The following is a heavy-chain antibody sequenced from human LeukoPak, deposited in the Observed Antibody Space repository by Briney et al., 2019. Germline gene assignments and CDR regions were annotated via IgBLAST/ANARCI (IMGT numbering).Heavy chain of an antibody. CDR1: GFTFSTYS. V-gene: IGHV3-21*01. D-gene: IGHD3-22*01. CDR3: ARDPPYYDSSGYYYDY. J-gene: IGHJ4*02. Sequence: GGSLRLSCAASGFTFSTYSMNWVRQAPGKGLEWVSSISGSSIYIYYADSVKGRFTISRDNAKNSLYLQMNSRRAEDTAVYYCARDPPYYDSSGYYYDYWGQGTLVTVSS. CDR2: ISGSSIYI.